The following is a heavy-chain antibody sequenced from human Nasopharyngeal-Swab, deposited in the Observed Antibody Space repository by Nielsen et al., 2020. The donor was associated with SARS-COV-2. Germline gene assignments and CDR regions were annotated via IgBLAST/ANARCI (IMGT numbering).Heavy chain of an antibody. J-gene: IGHJ6*03. CDR1: GFTFSSYG. V-gene: IGHV3-30*18. CDR2: ISYDGSNK. D-gene: IGHD4-17*01. Sequence: LSLTCAASGFTFSSYGMHWVRQAPGKGLEWVAVISYDGSNKYYADSVKGRFTISRDNSKNTLYLQMNSLRAEDTAVYYCAKYYGDYPYYYYYMDVWGKGTTVTVSS. CDR3: AKYYGDYPYYYYYMDV.